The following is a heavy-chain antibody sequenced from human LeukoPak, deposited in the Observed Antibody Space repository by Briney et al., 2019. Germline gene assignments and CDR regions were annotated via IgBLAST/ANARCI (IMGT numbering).Heavy chain of an antibody. CDR1: GYTFTSYD. J-gene: IGHJ3*02. Sequence: ASVKVSCKTSGYTFTSYDINWVRQATGQGLEWMGWMNPNSGNTGYAQEFQGRVTMTRNTSISTAYMELSSLRSEDTAVYYCARSSARWYDILTGYPPSGAFDIWGQGTVVTVSS. CDR3: ARSSARWYDILTGYPPSGAFDI. V-gene: IGHV1-8*01. CDR2: MNPNSGNT. D-gene: IGHD3-9*01.